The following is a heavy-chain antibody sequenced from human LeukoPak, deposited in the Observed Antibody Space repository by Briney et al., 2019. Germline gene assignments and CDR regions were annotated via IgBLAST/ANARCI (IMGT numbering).Heavy chain of an antibody. V-gene: IGHV4-59*01. Sequence: SETLSLTCSVSGGSIKNYYWSWIRQPPGKGLEWIGYIYYSGSTNYNPSLKSRVTISVDTSKNQFSLKLSSVTAADTAVYYCAREASSGWYPAYDYWGQGTLVTVSS. J-gene: IGHJ4*02. CDR2: IYYSGST. D-gene: IGHD6-19*01. CDR1: GGSIKNYY. CDR3: AREASSGWYPAYDY.